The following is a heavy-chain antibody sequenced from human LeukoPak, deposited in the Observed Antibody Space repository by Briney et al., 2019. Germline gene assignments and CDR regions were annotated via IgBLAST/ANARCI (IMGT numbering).Heavy chain of an antibody. J-gene: IGHJ4*02. CDR3: ARNFGADFDY. D-gene: IGHD4-17*01. V-gene: IGHV1-2*02. CDR2: INPNNGAT. Sequence: ASVKVSCKASGYIFTSYYIHWVRQAPGQGLEWMGWINPNNGATNYAQKFQGRVTMTGDTSITTAYMELRSLRSDDTAAYYCARNFGADFDYWGQGTLVTVSS. CDR1: GYIFTSYY.